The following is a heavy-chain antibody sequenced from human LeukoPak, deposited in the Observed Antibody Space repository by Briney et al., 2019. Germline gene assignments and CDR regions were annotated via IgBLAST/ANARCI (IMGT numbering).Heavy chain of an antibody. CDR2: IIPIFGTA. Sequence: SVKVSCKASGGTFSSYAISWVRQAPGQGLEWMGGIIPIFGTANYAQKFQGRVTITADESTSTAYMELSSLRSEDTAVYYCARGIDTGDYYYYMDVWGKGTTVTISS. J-gene: IGHJ6*03. CDR3: ARGIDTGDYYYYMDV. CDR1: GGTFSSYA. V-gene: IGHV1-69*13. D-gene: IGHD7-27*01.